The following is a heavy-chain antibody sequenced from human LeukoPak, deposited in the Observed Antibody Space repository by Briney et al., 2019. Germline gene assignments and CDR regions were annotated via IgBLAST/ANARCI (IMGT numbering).Heavy chain of an antibody. CDR2: IWYDGSNK. D-gene: IGHD4-11*01. V-gene: IGHV3-33*06. Sequence: PGRSLRLSCSASGFTFNSYGFHWVRQAPGKGLEWVADIWYDGSNKYYADSVKGRFTISRDNSKNTLYLQMNSLRAEGTAVYYCAKDFGDDYSFWGQGTLVTVSS. CDR1: GFTFNSYG. J-gene: IGHJ4*02. CDR3: AKDFGDDYSF.